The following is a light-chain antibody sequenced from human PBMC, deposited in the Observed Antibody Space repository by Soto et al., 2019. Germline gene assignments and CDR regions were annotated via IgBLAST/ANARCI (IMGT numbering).Light chain of an antibody. Sequence: ENVLTQSPGTLSLSPGDRATLSCRAGQSVTWYYVAWYQQKPGQAPSLLIYGASIRATGVPDRFSGSGSGTEFTLTISRLEPEDFAVYYCQQYVRSPYTFGQGTKLEIK. V-gene: IGKV3-20*01. CDR2: GAS. J-gene: IGKJ2*01. CDR3: QQYVRSPYT. CDR1: QSVTWYY.